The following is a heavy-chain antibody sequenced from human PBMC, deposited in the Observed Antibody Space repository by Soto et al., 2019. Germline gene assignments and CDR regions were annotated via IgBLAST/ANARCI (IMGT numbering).Heavy chain of an antibody. V-gene: IGHV1-18*01. CDR3: ARMVRGSNIDYYYYMDV. Sequence: QVQLVQSGAEVKKPGASVKVSCKASGYTFTSHGISWVRQAPGQGLEWMAWISAENGDTNYEQKLLGRVTVTTDSSTSTAYMELRSLRSEDTAVYYCARMVRGSNIDYYYYMDVWGKGTTVTVS. CDR1: GYTFTSHG. J-gene: IGHJ6*03. D-gene: IGHD3-10*01. CDR2: ISAENGDT.